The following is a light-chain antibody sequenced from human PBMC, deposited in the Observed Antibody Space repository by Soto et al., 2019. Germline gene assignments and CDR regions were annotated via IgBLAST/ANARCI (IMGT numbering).Light chain of an antibody. Sequence: DIQMTQSPSTLSGSVGDRVTITCRASQTISSWLAWYQQKPGKAPKLLIYAASTLQSGVPSRFSGSGSGTDFTLTISSLQPEDFATYYCQQSYSTLGTFGQGTKVDIK. CDR1: QTISSW. CDR2: AAS. V-gene: IGKV1-39*01. CDR3: QQSYSTLGT. J-gene: IGKJ1*01.